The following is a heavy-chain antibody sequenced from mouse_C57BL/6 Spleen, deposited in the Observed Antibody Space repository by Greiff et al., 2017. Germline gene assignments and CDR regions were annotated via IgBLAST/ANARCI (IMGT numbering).Heavy chain of an antibody. CDR3: ARATGTGYFDV. D-gene: IGHD4-1*01. Sequence: EVQLQESGPGLVKPSQSLSLTCSVTGYSITSGYYWNWIRQFPGNKLEWMGYISYDGSNNYNPSLKNRISITRDTSKNQFFLKLNSVTTEDTATYYCARATGTGYFDVWGTGTTVTVSS. CDR1: GYSITSGYY. J-gene: IGHJ1*03. V-gene: IGHV3-6*01. CDR2: ISYDGSN.